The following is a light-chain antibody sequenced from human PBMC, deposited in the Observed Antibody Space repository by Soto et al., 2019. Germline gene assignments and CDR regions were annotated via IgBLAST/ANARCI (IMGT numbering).Light chain of an antibody. CDR3: QQYESYPLT. Sequence: IQMTQSPSTLSASVGDRVTITCRASQSISGWLAWYRQKPGKAPELLIYSASTLETGVPSRFSGGGSGTEFTLTVISLQSDNFATYYCQQYESYPLTFGGGRKVDI. J-gene: IGKJ4*01. CDR2: SAS. V-gene: IGKV1-5*03. CDR1: QSISGW.